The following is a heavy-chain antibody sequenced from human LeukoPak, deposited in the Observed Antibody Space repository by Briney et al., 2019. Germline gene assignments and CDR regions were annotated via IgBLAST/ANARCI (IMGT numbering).Heavy chain of an antibody. CDR1: GYTFTGYY. V-gene: IGHV1-2*02. CDR3: ARQGKVGYCSSTSCYWEHYYYYYMDV. CDR2: INPNSGGT. Sequence: GASVKVSCKASGYTFTGYYMHWVRQAPGQGLEWMGWINPNSGGTNYAQKFQGRVTMTRDTSISTAYMELSRLRSDDTAVYYCARQGKVGYCSSTSCYWEHYYYYYMDVWGKGTTVTISS. J-gene: IGHJ6*03. D-gene: IGHD2-2*01.